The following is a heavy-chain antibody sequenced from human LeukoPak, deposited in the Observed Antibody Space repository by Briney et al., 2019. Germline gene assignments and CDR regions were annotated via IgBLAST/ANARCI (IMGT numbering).Heavy chain of an antibody. D-gene: IGHD1-26*01. CDR2: IYHSGST. V-gene: IGHV4-38-2*01. CDR3: ARLDGSYRLGAFDI. J-gene: IGHJ3*02. CDR1: GYSISSGYY. Sequence: SETLSLTCAVSGYSISSGYYWGWIRQPPGKGLEWIGSIYHSGSTYYNPSLKSRVTISVDTSKNQFSLRLRSGTAADTAVYYCARLDGSYRLGAFDIWGQGTMVTVSS.